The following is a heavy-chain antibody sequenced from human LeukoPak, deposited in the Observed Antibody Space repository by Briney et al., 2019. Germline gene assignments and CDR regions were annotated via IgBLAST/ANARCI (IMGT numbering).Heavy chain of an antibody. J-gene: IGHJ4*02. CDR3: ATDRGVVGARGAHY. Sequence: ASVKVSCKVSGYTLTELSMHWVRQAPGKGLEWMGGFDPEDGETIYAQKFQGRVTMTEDTSTDTAYMELSSLRSEDTAVYYCATDRGVVGARGAHYWGQGTLVTVSS. CDR2: FDPEDGET. CDR1: GYTLTELS. D-gene: IGHD1-26*01. V-gene: IGHV1-24*01.